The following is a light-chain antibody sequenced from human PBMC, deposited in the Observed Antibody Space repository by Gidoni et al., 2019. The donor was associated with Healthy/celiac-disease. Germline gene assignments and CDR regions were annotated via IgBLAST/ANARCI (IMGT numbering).Light chain of an antibody. Sequence: DIQMTQSPSTLSASVGDRVTIPCRASQIISSWLAWYQQKPGKAPKLLIYKASSVESGVPSRFSGSGSGTEFTLTISSLQPDDVATYYCQQYNSYSTFGQGTKVEIK. V-gene: IGKV1-5*03. J-gene: IGKJ1*01. CDR2: KAS. CDR1: QIISSW. CDR3: QQYNSYST.